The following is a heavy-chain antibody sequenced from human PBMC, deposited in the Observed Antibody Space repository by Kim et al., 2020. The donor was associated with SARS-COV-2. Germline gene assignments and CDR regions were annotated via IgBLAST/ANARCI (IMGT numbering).Heavy chain of an antibody. J-gene: IGHJ4*02. CDR3: AKDQKGSGYFD. CDR1: GFTFSRYA. D-gene: IGHD3-22*01. Sequence: GGSLRLSCAASGFTFSRYAMSWVRQAPGKGLEWVSAISGSGGSTYYADSVKGRFTISRDNSKNTLYLQMNSLRAEDTAVYYCAKDQKGSGYFDWGQGTLVTVSS. V-gene: IGHV3-23*01. CDR2: ISGSGGST.